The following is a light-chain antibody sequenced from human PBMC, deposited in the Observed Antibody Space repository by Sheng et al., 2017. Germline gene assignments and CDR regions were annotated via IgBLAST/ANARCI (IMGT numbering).Light chain of an antibody. J-gene: IGKJ1*01. CDR1: QSISSW. V-gene: IGKV1-5*03. Sequence: DIQMTQSPSTLSASVGDRVTITCRASQSISSWLAWYQQKPGKAPKLLIYKASSLESGVPSRFSGSGSGTRFTLTISSLQPDDFATYCCQQYDDYSRTFGHGTKVEIK. CDR2: KAS. CDR3: QQYDDYSRT.